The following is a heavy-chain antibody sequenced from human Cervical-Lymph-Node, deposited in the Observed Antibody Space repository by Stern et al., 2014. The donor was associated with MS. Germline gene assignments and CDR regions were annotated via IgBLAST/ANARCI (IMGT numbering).Heavy chain of an antibody. Sequence: VKLVEPGGGVVQLGRSLRLCCAASGFTFSSYAMHRVSKAPGKGLEWVAAISYDGSNKYYPNSVKGRFTISRDNSKNTLYLQMNSLRAEDTAVYYCARDLAVVVVAAATDYWGQGTLVTVSS. D-gene: IGHD2-15*01. CDR1: GFTFSSYA. V-gene: IGHV3-30*01. CDR3: ARDLAVVVVAAATDY. J-gene: IGHJ4*02. CDR2: ISYDGSNK.